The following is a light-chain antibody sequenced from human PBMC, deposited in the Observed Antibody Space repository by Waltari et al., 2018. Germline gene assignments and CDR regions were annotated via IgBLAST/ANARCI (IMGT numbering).Light chain of an antibody. J-gene: IGLJ3*02. V-gene: IGLV2-23*02. CDR3: CSYVQKDIWL. CDR2: EVI. Sequence: QSALTQPASVSGAPGQSITISCSAVTGIGGNSAFVSWYQHHPGNVPKLLIYEVIKRPPDISDRFTGSKSGNTASLSISGLQADDEADYYCCSYVQKDIWLFGRGTKVTVL. CDR1: TGIGGNSAF.